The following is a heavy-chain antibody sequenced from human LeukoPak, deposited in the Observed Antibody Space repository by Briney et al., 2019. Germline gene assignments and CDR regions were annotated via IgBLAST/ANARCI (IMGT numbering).Heavy chain of an antibody. V-gene: IGHV3-43D*03. Sequence: PGGSLRLSCAASGFTFDDYAMHWVRQAPGKGLEWVSLISWDGGSTYYADSVKGRFTISRDNAKNSLYLQMDSLRAEDTAVYYCASSLTMVRGDYWGQGTLVTVSS. CDR1: GFTFDDYA. D-gene: IGHD3-10*01. CDR3: ASSLTMVRGDY. J-gene: IGHJ4*02. CDR2: ISWDGGST.